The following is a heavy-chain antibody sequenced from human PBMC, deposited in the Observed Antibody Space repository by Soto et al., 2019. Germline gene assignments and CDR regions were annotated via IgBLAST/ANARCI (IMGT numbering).Heavy chain of an antibody. V-gene: IGHV4-59*12. J-gene: IGHJ4*02. Sequence: SETLSLTCDVSGGSFSDNYWTWIRQVPGKGLEWIGYVYYSGSTNYNPSLKSRVTISVDASKQQFSLKLTSVTAADTALYYCAAGTLGAVWTPLDYWGQGTLVTVSS. CDR1: GGSFSDNY. D-gene: IGHD3-16*01. CDR3: AAGTLGAVWTPLDY. CDR2: VYYSGST.